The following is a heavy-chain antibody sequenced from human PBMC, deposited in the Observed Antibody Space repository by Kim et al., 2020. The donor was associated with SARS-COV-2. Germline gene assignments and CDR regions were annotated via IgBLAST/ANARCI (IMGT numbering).Heavy chain of an antibody. V-gene: IGHV3-23*01. D-gene: IGHD3-16*02. Sequence: GGSLRLSCVASGFTFANYAMKWVRQAPGKGLEWVSSISKTGADTYYADSVRGRFTISRDSSRSTLYLQMNSLRAEDTAIYFCATVWGNFRYLDHWGQGT. CDR3: ATVWGNFRYLDH. J-gene: IGHJ4*02. CDR2: ISKTGADT. CDR1: GFTFANYA.